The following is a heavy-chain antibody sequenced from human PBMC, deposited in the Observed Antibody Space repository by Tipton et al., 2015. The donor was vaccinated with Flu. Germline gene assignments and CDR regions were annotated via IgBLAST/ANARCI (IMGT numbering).Heavy chain of an antibody. CDR3: AREKGFWSGYYPFYYYYGMDV. CDR1: GFTFSSYG. D-gene: IGHD3-3*01. CDR2: IWYDGSNK. Sequence: SLRLSCAASGFTFSSYGMHWVRQAPGKGLEWVAVIWYDGSNKYYADSVKGRFTISRDNSKNTLYLQMNSLRAEDTAVYYCAREKGFWSGYYPFYYYYGMDVWGQGTTVTVSS. V-gene: IGHV3-33*01. J-gene: IGHJ6*02.